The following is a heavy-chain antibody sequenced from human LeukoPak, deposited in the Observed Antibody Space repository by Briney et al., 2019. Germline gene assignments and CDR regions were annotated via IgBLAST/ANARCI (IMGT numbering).Heavy chain of an antibody. V-gene: IGHV1-69*13. J-gene: IGHJ4*02. CDR3: ARDLECSSTSCYDY. CDR1: GGTFSSSA. Sequence: SVKVSCKASGGTFSSSAISWVRQAPGQGLEWMGGIIPVFGTPNYAQKFQGRVTITADESTSTAYMELSSLRSEDTAVYYCARDLECSSTSCYDYWGQGTLVTVSS. CDR2: IIPVFGTP. D-gene: IGHD2-2*01.